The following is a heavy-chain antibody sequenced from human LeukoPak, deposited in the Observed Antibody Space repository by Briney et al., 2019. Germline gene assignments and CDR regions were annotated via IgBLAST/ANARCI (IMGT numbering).Heavy chain of an antibody. J-gene: IGHJ4*02. CDR1: GFTFNDAW. CDR2: IKSETDGGTT. CDR3: STGRLDY. Sequence: PGGSLRLSCAASGFTFNDAWMNWVRQGSGKGLVWVGRIKSETDGGTTDYAAPVKGRFTISRDDSKNILYLQMNSLKIEDTAVYYCSTGRLDYWGQGILVTVSS. V-gene: IGHV3-15*01.